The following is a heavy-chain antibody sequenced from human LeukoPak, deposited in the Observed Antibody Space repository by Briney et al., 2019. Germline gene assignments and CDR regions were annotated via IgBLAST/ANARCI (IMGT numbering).Heavy chain of an antibody. CDR3: ASSRGYSYGAIDY. CDR2: INLSGGST. D-gene: IGHD5-18*01. Sequence: ASVKVSCKASGYTFTSYHMHWVRQAPGQGLEWMGLINLSGGSTTYAQRFQGRVTLTRDTSTSTVYMELSSLRSEDTAVYYCASSRGYSYGAIDYWGQGTLVTVSS. CDR1: GYTFTSYH. V-gene: IGHV1-46*01. J-gene: IGHJ4*02.